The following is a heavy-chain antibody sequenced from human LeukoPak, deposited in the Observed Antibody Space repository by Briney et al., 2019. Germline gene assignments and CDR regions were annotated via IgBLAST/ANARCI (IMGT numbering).Heavy chain of an antibody. CDR2: IYYSGST. V-gene: IGHV4-59*01. CDR3: ASHVGSSAPNDAFDI. Sequence: PSETLSLTCTVSGGSISSYYWSWIRQPPGKGLEWIGYIYYSGSTNYNPSLKSRVTISVDTSKNQFSLKPSSVTAADTAVYYCASHVGSSAPNDAFDIWGQGTMVTVSS. CDR1: GGSISSYY. D-gene: IGHD6-25*01. J-gene: IGHJ3*02.